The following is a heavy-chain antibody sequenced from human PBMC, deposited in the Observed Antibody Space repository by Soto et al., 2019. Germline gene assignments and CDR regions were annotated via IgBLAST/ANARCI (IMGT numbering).Heavy chain of an antibody. D-gene: IGHD2-15*01. Sequence: GGSLRLSCAASGLTFSSYSMNWVRQAPGKGLEWVSYISSSSSTIYYADSVKGRFTISRDNAKNSLYLHMNSLSDEDTAVYYCARSMVGFDYWGQGTLVTVSS. CDR3: ARSMVGFDY. V-gene: IGHV3-48*02. CDR1: GLTFSSYS. J-gene: IGHJ4*02. CDR2: ISSSSSTI.